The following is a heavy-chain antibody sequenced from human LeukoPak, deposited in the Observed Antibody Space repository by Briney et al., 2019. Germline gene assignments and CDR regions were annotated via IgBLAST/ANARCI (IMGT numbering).Heavy chain of an antibody. J-gene: IGHJ4*02. CDR1: GYTFTGYY. Sequence: ASVKVSCKASGYTFTGYYMHWVRQAPGQGLEWMGWINPNSGGTNYAQKFQGRVTMTRDTSIGTAYMELSRLRSADTAVYYCARDRPNVYGSGSYPFDYWGQGTLVTVSS. V-gene: IGHV1-2*02. CDR2: INPNSGGT. D-gene: IGHD3-10*01. CDR3: ARDRPNVYGSGSYPFDY.